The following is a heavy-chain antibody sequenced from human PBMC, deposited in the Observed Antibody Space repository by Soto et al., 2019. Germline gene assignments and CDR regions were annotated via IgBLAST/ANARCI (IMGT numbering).Heavy chain of an antibody. V-gene: IGHV3-53*04. D-gene: IGHD3-10*01. Sequence: GGSLRLSCAASGFTVSSNYMSWVRQAPGKGLEWVSVIYSGGSTYYADSVKGRFTISRHDSKNTLYLQMNSLRAEDTAVYYCARGSISYYGYYYYGMDVWGQGTTVTVSS. CDR3: ARGSISYYGYYYYGMDV. CDR1: GFTVSSNY. J-gene: IGHJ6*02. CDR2: IYSGGST.